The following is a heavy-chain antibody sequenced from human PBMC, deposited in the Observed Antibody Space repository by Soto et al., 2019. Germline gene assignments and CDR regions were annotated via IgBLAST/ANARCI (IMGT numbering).Heavy chain of an antibody. CDR2: INHSGST. Sequence: QVQLQQWGAGLLKPSETLSLTCAVYGESFSGYYWSWIRQPPGKGLEWIGEINHSGSTNYNPSLKSRVTISADTSKEQLSLNLSSVTAAVTSVYYCASSAGKDYYYYAMDVWGQGTTVTVSS. CDR1: GESFSGYY. V-gene: IGHV4-34*01. CDR3: ASSAGKDYYYYAMDV. D-gene: IGHD3-10*01. J-gene: IGHJ6*02.